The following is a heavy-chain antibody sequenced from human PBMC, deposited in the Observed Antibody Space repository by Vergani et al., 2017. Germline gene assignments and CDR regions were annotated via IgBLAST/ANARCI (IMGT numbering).Heavy chain of an antibody. Sequence: QVQLQESGPGLVKPSETLSLTCTVSGGSISSYYWSWIRQPPGKGLEWIGYIYYSGSTNYNPSLKSRVTISVDTSKNQFSLKLSSVTAADTAVYYCAGGNDHGTYNPPLDPWGPGTRVTVSS. J-gene: IGHJ5*02. CDR1: GGSISSYY. V-gene: IGHV4-59*01. D-gene: IGHD4/OR15-4a*01. CDR3: AGGNDHGTYNPPLDP. CDR2: IYYSGST.